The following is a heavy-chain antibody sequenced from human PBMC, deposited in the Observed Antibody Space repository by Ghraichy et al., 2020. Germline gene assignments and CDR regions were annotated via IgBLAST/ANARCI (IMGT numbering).Heavy chain of an antibody. CDR1: GGTFSSYA. Sequence: SVKVSCKASGGTFSSYAISWVRQAPGQGLEWMGGIIPIFGTANYAQKFQGRVTITADESTSTAYMELSSLRSEDTAVYYCVSYYSGYSYSYRGYAFDLWGQGTMVSGSS. CDR2: IIPIFGTA. D-gene: IGHD5-18*01. V-gene: IGHV1-69*13. J-gene: IGHJ3*01. CDR3: VSYYSGYSYSYRGYAFDL.